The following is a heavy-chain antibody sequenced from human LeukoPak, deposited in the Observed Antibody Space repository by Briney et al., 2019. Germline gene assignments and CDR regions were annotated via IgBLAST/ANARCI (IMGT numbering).Heavy chain of an antibody. CDR1: GGSISSYY. D-gene: IGHD1-26*01. CDR2: INHSGST. Sequence: PSETLSLTCTVSGGSISSYYWSWIRQPPGKGLEWVGEINHSGSTNYNPSLKSRVTISVDTSKNQFSLKLSSVTAADTAVYYCASGGGSYHLRGIRYWGQGTLVTVSS. J-gene: IGHJ4*02. V-gene: IGHV4-34*01. CDR3: ASGGGSYHLRGIRY.